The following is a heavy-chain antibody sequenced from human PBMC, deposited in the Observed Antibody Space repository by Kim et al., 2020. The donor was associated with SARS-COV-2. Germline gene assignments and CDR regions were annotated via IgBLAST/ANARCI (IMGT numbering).Heavy chain of an antibody. V-gene: IGHV3-23*01. Sequence: DSVKGRFTISRDNSKNTLYLQMNSLRAEDTAVYYCAKVSAAGAYNWFDPWGQGTLVTVSS. CDR3: AKVSAAGAYNWFDP. D-gene: IGHD6-13*01. J-gene: IGHJ5*02.